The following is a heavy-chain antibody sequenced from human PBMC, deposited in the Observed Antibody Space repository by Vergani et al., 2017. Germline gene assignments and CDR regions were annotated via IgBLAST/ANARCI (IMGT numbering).Heavy chain of an antibody. D-gene: IGHD3-10*01. CDR2: ISYDGSNK. CDR3: AKDPYGSGSNNYYYYYMDV. J-gene: IGHJ6*03. V-gene: IGHV3-30*18. Sequence: QVQLVESGGGVVQPGRSLRLSCAASGFTFSSYGMHWVRQAPGKGLEWVAVISYDGSNKYYADSVKGRFTISRDNSKNTLYLQMNSLRAEDTAVYYCAKDPYGSGSNNYYYYYMDVWGKGP. CDR1: GFTFSSYG.